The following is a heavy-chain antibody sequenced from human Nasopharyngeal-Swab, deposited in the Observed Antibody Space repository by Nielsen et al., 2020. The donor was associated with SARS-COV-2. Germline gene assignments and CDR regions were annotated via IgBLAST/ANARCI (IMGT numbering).Heavy chain of an antibody. V-gene: IGHV4-59*01. CDR3: ARSSRVDF. Sequence: SETLSLTCTVSGASISTYYWSWIRQSPGTGLESIGCISYSGSTNYNPSLQSRVTISVDTSKNHLSLQLTSVTAADSAVYYCARSSRVDFWGQGTVVTVSS. CDR1: GASISTYY. J-gene: IGHJ3*01. CDR2: ISYSGST.